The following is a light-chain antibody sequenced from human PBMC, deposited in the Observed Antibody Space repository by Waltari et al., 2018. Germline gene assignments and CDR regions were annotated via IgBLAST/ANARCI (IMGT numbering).Light chain of an antibody. CDR1: SSNIGAGYD. V-gene: IGLV1-40*01. Sequence: QSVLTQPPSVSGAPGQRVTISCTGSSSNIGAGYDVHWYQQLPGTAPKLLIYGTSNRPSGVPDRFSGSKSCTSASLAITGLQAEDEADYYCQSYDSSLSVVFGGGTKLTVL. CDR2: GTS. CDR3: QSYDSSLSVV. J-gene: IGLJ2*01.